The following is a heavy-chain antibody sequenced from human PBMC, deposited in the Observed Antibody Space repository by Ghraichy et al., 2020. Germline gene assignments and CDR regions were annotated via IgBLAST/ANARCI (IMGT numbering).Heavy chain of an antibody. Sequence: SENLSLTCTVSGGSIRGYYWSWIRQPPGKGLEWMGYIHYSGSTNYNPSLKSRLTILVATSKNQFSLQLTSLTAADTAVYDCARQREHWSRGLNWFDPGGQGTMVNVYS. CDR3: ARQREHWSRGLNWFDP. CDR1: GGSIRGYY. V-gene: IGHV4-59*08. J-gene: IGHJ5*02. D-gene: IGHD3-22*01. CDR2: IHYSGST.